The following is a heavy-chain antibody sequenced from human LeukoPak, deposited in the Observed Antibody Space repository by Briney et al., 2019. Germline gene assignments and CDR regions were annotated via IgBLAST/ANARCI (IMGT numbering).Heavy chain of an antibody. CDR3: AREQMGSYYDFWSGYPATFDI. D-gene: IGHD3-3*01. J-gene: IGHJ3*02. Sequence: SETLSLTCAVYGGSFSGYYWSWIRQPPGKGLEWIGEINHSGSTNYNPSLKSRVTISVDTSKNQFSLKLSSVTAADTAVYYCAREQMGSYYDFWSGYPATFDIWGQGTMVTVSS. CDR1: GGSFSGYY. V-gene: IGHV4-34*01. CDR2: INHSGST.